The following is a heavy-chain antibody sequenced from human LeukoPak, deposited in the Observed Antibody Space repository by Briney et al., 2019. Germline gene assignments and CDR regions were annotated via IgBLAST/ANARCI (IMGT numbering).Heavy chain of an antibody. D-gene: IGHD2-21*01. CDR1: GFTFSSYE. J-gene: IGHJ4*02. Sequence: PGGSLRLSCAASGFTFSSYEFNWVRQAPGKGLEWISYIGSSAGSIYYADSVRGRFTTSRDSAKNSLYLQMSNLRAEDTAVYYCARETAHCGGDCYDYWGQGTLVTVSS. CDR2: IGSSAGSI. CDR3: ARETAHCGGDCYDY. V-gene: IGHV3-48*03.